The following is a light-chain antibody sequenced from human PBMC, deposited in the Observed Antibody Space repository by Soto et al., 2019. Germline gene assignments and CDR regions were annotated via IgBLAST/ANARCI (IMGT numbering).Light chain of an antibody. J-gene: IGKJ4*01. CDR3: QQYKNWPPLT. V-gene: IGKV3-15*01. CDR1: QSVTYN. CDR2: GAF. Sequence: MTQSPSSLSVSPGETATLSCRASQSVTYNLAWYQQKPGQGPRLLIYGAFTRATGIPARFSGSGSGTEFTLTISSLQSEDFAVYYCQQYKNWPPLTFGGGTKVEIK.